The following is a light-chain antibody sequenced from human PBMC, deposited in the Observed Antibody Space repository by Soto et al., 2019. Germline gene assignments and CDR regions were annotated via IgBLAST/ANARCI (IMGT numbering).Light chain of an antibody. V-gene: IGKV3-11*01. CDR2: DAS. J-gene: IGKJ1*01. CDR3: RQRSNWPRT. Sequence: EIVLTQSPATLSLSPGERATLSCRASQSVSSYLAWYQQKPGQAPRLLISDASNRATGIPARFSGSGSGTDFTLTISSLEPEDFAVYYCRQRSNWPRTFGQGAKVEIK. CDR1: QSVSSY.